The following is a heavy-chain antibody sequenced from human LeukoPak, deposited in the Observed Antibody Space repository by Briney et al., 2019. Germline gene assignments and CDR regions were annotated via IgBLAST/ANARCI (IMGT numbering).Heavy chain of an antibody. CDR1: GYTLTELS. V-gene: IGHV1-24*01. CDR2: FDPEDGET. D-gene: IGHD3-10*01. CDR3: ARDGSDSAGSYLTPYNWFDP. Sequence: GASVKVSCKVSGYTLTELSMHWVRQAPGKGLEWMGGFDPEDGETIYAQKFQGRVTMTEDTSTDTAYMELSSLRSEDTAVYYCARDGSDSAGSYLTPYNWFDPWGQGTLVTVSS. J-gene: IGHJ5*02.